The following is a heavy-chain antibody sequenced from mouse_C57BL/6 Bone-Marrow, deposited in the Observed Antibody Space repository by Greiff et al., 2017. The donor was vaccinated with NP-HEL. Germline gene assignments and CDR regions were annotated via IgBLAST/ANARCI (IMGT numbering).Heavy chain of an antibody. Sequence: QLVESGPGLVKPSQSLSLTCSVTGYSITSGYYWNWIRQFPGNKLEWMGYISYDGSNNYNPSLKNRISITRDTSKNQFFLKLNSVTTEDTATYYCARSGYFDYWGQGTTLTVSS. CDR2: ISYDGSN. CDR1: GYSITSGYY. CDR3: ARSGYFDY. J-gene: IGHJ2*01. D-gene: IGHD4-1*01. V-gene: IGHV3-6*01.